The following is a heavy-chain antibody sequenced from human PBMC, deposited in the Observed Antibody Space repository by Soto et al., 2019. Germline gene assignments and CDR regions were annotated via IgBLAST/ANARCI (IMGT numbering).Heavy chain of an antibody. CDR2: ISYDGSNK. J-gene: IGHJ4*02. V-gene: IGHV3-30-3*01. CDR3: ARELRGYNQY. Sequence: QVQLVESGGGVVQPGRSLRLSCAASGFTFSSYAMHWVRQAPGKGLEWVAVISYDGSNKYYADSVKGRFTISRDNSKNTLYLQMNSRRAEATAVYYCARELRGYNQYWGQGTLVTVSS. CDR1: GFTFSSYA. D-gene: IGHD1-1*01.